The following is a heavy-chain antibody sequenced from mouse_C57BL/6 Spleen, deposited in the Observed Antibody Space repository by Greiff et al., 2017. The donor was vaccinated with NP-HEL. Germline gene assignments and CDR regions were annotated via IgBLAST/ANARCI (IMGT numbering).Heavy chain of an antibody. CDR3: GREDYYGGSRGFAY. D-gene: IGHD1-1*01. CDR2: INPGNGGT. Sequence: VQLQQPGTELVKPGASVKLSCKASGYTFTGYWMHWVKQRPGQGLEWIGNINPGNGGTNYNEKFKGKATLTADTSSSTAYLQLSSLTSEDSAVYYWGREDYYGGSRGFAYWGQGTLVTVSA. CDR1: GYTFTGYW. V-gene: IGHV1-53*01. J-gene: IGHJ3*01.